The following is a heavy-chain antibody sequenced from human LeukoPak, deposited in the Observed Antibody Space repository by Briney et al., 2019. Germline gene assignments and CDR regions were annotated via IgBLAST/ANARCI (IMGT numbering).Heavy chain of an antibody. Sequence: GGSLRLSCAASGFTVSNNYMTWVRQAPGKGLEWVSVIYSGGSTYYADSVKGRFTISRDNSKNTLYLQMNSLRAEDTAVYYCARDWYGGNSYYFDYWGQGTLVTVSS. D-gene: IGHD4-23*01. CDR3: ARDWYGGNSYYFDY. V-gene: IGHV3-53*01. CDR2: IYSGGST. J-gene: IGHJ4*02. CDR1: GFTVSNNY.